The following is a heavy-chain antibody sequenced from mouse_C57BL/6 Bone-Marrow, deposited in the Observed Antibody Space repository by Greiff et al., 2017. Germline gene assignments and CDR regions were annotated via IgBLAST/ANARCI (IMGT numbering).Heavy chain of an antibody. CDR1: GYTFTDYY. Sequence: QVQLKESGAELVRPGASVKLSCKASGYTFTDYYINWVKQRPGQGLEWIARIYPGSGNTYYNEKFKGKATLTAEKSSSTAYMQLSSLTSEDSAVYFCAREDPTLVDYWGQGTTLTVSS. CDR3: AREDPTLVDY. D-gene: IGHD1-1*01. CDR2: IYPGSGNT. J-gene: IGHJ2*01. V-gene: IGHV1-76*01.